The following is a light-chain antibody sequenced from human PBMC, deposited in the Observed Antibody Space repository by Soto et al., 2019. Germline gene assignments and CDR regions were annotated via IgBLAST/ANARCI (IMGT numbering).Light chain of an antibody. J-gene: IGLJ3*02. Sequence: NFMLTQPHSVSESPGKTVIISCTRSSGSIASNYVQWYQQRPGSSPTTVIYEDNQIPSGVPDRFSGSIDSSSTSASLTISGRETEDEADYDCQSYDDTHQVFGGGTKLTVL. CDR1: SGSIASNY. CDR2: EDN. CDR3: QSYDDTHQV. V-gene: IGLV6-57*01.